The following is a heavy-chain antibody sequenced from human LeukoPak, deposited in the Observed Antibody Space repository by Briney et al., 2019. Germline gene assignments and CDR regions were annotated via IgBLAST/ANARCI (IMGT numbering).Heavy chain of an antibody. CDR1: GGSISSGGYY. J-gene: IGHJ4*02. V-gene: IGHV4-31*03. D-gene: IGHD2-2*01. Sequence: PSETLSLTCTVSGGSISSGGYYWSWIRQHPGKGLEWIGYIYYSGSTYYNPSLKSRVTISVDTSKNQFSLKLSSVTAADTAVYYCARGQEPAAAYDYWGQGTLVTVSS. CDR2: IYYSGST. CDR3: ARGQEPAAAYDY.